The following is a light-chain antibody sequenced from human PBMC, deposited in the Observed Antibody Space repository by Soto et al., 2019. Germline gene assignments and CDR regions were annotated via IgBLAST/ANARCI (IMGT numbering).Light chain of an antibody. J-gene: IGKJ1*01. Sequence: EIVLTQSPGTLSLSPGERATLSCRASQSVRSNYVAWYQQKPGQAPRLLIYEASTRATGIPDRFSGSGSGTDFTLTIFRLEPEDFSVYHCQQYGDSRTFVQGTKVEIK. CDR3: QQYGDSRT. CDR2: EAS. V-gene: IGKV3-20*01. CDR1: QSVRSNY.